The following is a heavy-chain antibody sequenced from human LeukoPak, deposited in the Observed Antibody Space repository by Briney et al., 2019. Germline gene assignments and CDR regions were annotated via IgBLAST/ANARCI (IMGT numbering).Heavy chain of an antibody. V-gene: IGHV4-31*03. J-gene: IGHJ5*02. CDR3: ARGTWNWFDP. CDR1: GGSISSGGYY. CDR2: IYYSGST. D-gene: IGHD2-2*01. Sequence: PSETLSLTCTVSGGSISSGGYYWSWIRQHPGKGLEWIGYIYYSGSTYYNPSLKSRVTISVDTSKNQFSLKLSSVTAADTAMYYCARGTWNWFDPWGQGTLVTVSS.